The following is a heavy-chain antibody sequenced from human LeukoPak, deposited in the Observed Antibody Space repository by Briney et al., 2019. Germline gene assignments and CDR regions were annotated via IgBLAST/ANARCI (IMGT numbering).Heavy chain of an antibody. CDR1: GGSISGSY. D-gene: IGHD5-24*01. CDR3: ARATLLWGWPQSCAFDI. CDR2: TYYSGST. J-gene: IGHJ3*02. V-gene: IGHV4-59*12. Sequence: PSETLSLTCTVSGGSISGSYWNWIQQPPGKGLEWIGYTYYSGSTNYNPSLKSRVTISVDTSKKQFSLKLSSVTAADTAVYYCARATLLWGWPQSCAFDIWGQGTMVTVSS.